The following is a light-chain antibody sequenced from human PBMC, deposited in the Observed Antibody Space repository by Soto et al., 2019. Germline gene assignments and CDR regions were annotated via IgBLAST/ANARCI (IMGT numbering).Light chain of an antibody. CDR1: SSDVGGYNY. V-gene: IGLV2-11*01. CDR2: DVG. CDR3: GSYTSSSNYV. J-gene: IGLJ1*01. Sequence: QSALTQPRSVSGSPGQSVTISCTGTSSDVGGYNYVSWYQQHPGKAPKLMIYDVGKRPSGVPDRFSGSKSDNTASLTISGLQTEDEAVYYCGSYTSSSNYVFGTGTKVTVL.